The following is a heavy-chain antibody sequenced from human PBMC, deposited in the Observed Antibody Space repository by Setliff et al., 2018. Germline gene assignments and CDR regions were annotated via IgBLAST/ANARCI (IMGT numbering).Heavy chain of an antibody. Sequence: ASVKVSCKASGYTFTGYYMHWVRQAPGQGLEWMGWINPNSGGTNYAQKFQGRVTMTRDTSISTAYMELSRLRSDDTAVYYCARARCSGSSRPPFDYWGQGTLVTVSS. V-gene: IGHV1-2*02. CDR1: GYTFTGYY. CDR2: INPNSGGT. D-gene: IGHD2-15*01. CDR3: ARARCSGSSRPPFDY. J-gene: IGHJ4*02.